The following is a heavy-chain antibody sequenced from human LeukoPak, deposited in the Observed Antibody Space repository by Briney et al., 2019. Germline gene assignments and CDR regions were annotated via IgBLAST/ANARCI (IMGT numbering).Heavy chain of an antibody. Sequence: GASLRVSCKASRYTFTTYFVHRVRQAPGQGLEWMGIINPSGGSTTYAEKFQGRVTMTRDTSTSTVYMELSSLRSEDRAAYYWARRAGDIGELPPAMFPGDYYHYMDVWGKGTTVTVSS. V-gene: IGHV1-46*01. CDR2: INPSGGST. D-gene: IGHD2-2*01. CDR3: ARRAGDIGELPPAMFPGDYYHYMDV. J-gene: IGHJ6*03. CDR1: RYTFTTYF.